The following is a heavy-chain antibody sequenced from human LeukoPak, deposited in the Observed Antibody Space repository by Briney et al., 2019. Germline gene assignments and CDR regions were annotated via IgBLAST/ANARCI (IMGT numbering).Heavy chain of an antibody. CDR1: GGSISSYY. CDR2: IYTSGST. V-gene: IGHV4-4*07. Sequence: SETLSLTCTVSGGSISSYYWSWIRQPAGKGLGWIGRIYTSGSTNYNASPKSRVSMSVDTSKNQFSLKLSSVTAADTAVFYCARENSGSYREFDYWGQGTLVTVSS. J-gene: IGHJ4*02. D-gene: IGHD1-26*01. CDR3: ARENSGSYREFDY.